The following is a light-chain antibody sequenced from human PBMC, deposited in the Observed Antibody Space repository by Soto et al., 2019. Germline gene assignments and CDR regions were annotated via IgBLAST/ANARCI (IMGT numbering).Light chain of an antibody. Sequence: EIVLTQSPGTLSLSPGERATLSCRASQSVSSSYLAWYQQKPGQAPRLLIYGASSRATGIPNRFSGSGSWTSFTLPISRLEPEDFAVYYCQQYGSSPTTFGQGTKVEIK. V-gene: IGKV3-20*01. CDR3: QQYGSSPTT. CDR2: GAS. J-gene: IGKJ1*01. CDR1: QSVSSSY.